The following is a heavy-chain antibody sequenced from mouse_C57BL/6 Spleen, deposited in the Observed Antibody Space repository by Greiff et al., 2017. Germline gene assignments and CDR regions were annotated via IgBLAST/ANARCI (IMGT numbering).Heavy chain of an antibody. CDR3: ARLMGNWDRFAY. D-gene: IGHD4-1*01. CDR2: ILPGSGST. CDR1: GYTFTGYW. J-gene: IGHJ3*01. V-gene: IGHV1-9*01. Sequence: VQLQQSGAELMKPGASVKLSCKATGYTFTGYWIEWVKQRPGHGLEWIGEILPGSGSTNSNETFKGKATFTADASSTTAYMQLSSQTTENSAIYYGARLMGNWDRFAYWGQGTLVTVAA.